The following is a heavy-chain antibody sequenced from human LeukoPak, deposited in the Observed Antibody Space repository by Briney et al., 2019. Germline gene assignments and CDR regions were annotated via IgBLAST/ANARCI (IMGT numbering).Heavy chain of an antibody. CDR1: GYTFTSYA. J-gene: IGHJ6*02. CDR3: ARGGSYAMDV. V-gene: IGHV1-3*03. CDR2: IHGGNGNA. Sequence: ASVKVSCKASGYTFTSYAIHWVRQAPGQRLEWMGWIHGGNGNAKYSQEFQGRVTITRDTSANTAYMELSSLRSEDMALYYCARGGSYAMDVWGQGTTVTVAS. D-gene: IGHD2-2*01.